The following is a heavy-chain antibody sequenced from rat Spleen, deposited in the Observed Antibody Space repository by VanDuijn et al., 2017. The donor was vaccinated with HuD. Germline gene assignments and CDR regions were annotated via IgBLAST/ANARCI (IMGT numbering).Heavy chain of an antibody. CDR1: GFSLTDYT. V-gene: IGHV2-19*01. CDR3: NRGTIASGY. J-gene: IGHJ2*01. CDR2: IQSGGST. Sequence: QVQLKESGPGLMQPSQTLSLTCIVSGFSLTDYTVHWVRQPPGKGLEWMGRIQSGGSTDYNSALKSQLSISKDTSKNLVFLIRNMWQAEDTACYVWNRGTIASGYWGQVVLVTVSS. D-gene: IGHD1-2*01.